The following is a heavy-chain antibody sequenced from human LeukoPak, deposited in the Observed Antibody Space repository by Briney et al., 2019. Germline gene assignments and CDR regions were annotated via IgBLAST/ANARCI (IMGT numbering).Heavy chain of an antibody. Sequence: SETLSLTCTVSGGSISSYYWSWIRQPAGKGLEWIGRIYTSGSTNYNPSLKSRVTMSVDTSKNQFSLKLSSVTAADTAVYYCAREVGVGSSWYSNYYNYMDVWGKGTTVTVSS. CDR3: AREVGVGSSWYSNYYNYMDV. CDR1: GGSISSYY. D-gene: IGHD6-13*01. CDR2: IYTSGST. V-gene: IGHV4-4*07. J-gene: IGHJ6*03.